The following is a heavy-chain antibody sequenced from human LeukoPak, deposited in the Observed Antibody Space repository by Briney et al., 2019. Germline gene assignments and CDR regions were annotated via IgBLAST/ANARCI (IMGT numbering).Heavy chain of an antibody. D-gene: IGHD3-22*01. V-gene: IGHV4-39*07. CDR1: GGSISSSSYY. Sequence: SQTLSLTCTVSGGSISSSSYYWGWIRQPPGKGLEWIGSIYYSGSTYYNPSLKSRVTISVDTSKNQFSLKLSSVTAADTAVYYCATLGFSSGYYYYFDHWGQGTLVTVSS. CDR2: IYYSGST. CDR3: ATLGFSSGYYYYFDH. J-gene: IGHJ4*02.